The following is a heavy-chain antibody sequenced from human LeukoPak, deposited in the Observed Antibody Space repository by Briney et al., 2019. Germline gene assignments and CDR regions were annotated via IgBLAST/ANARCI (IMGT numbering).Heavy chain of an antibody. V-gene: IGHV3-48*03. CDR1: GFTFSSYE. CDR2: ISSTGVI. D-gene: IGHD7-27*01. J-gene: IGHJ4*02. Sequence: PGGSLRLSCAASGFTFSSYEMNWVRQAPGKGLEWVSYISSTGVIYYADSVRGRFSISRDNAMNSVYMQMNSLRAEDTALYYCARDHNWGFDYWGRGTLATVSS. CDR3: ARDHNWGFDY.